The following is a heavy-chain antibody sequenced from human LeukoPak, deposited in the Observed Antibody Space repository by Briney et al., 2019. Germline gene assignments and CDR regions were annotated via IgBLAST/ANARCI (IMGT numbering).Heavy chain of an antibody. CDR2: IDSSGTT. CDR1: GGSFTTYY. D-gene: IGHD3-22*01. J-gene: IGHJ6*03. Sequence: PSETLSLTCTVSGGSFTTYYWSWIRQPAGRGLEWIGHIDSSGTTNYNPSLKSRVTMSTDPSKNQFSLKLSSVTAADTAIYYCARDRFDDRSGYYYHYYYYMDVWGKGTTVTVSS. CDR3: ARDRFDDRSGYYYHYYYYMDV. V-gene: IGHV4-4*07.